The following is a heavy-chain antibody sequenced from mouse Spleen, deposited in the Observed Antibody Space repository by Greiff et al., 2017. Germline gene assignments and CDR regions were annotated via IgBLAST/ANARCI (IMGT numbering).Heavy chain of an antibody. D-gene: IGHD2-2*01. CDR2: ISSGSSTI. CDR1: GFTFSDYG. CDR3: ARYYYGYDYYAMDY. J-gene: IGHJ4*01. V-gene: IGHV5-17*01. Sequence: EVMLVESGGGLVKPGGSLKLSCAASGFTFSDYGMHWVRQAPEKGLEWVAYISSGSSTIYYADTVKGRFTISRDNAKNTLFLQMTSLRSEDTAMYYCARYYYGYDYYAMDYWGQGTSVTVSS.